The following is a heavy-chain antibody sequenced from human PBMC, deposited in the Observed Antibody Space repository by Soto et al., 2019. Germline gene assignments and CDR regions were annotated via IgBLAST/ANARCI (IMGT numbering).Heavy chain of an antibody. V-gene: IGHV3-23*01. CDR3: GKGTWGAFDI. CDR1: GFTFSSNA. J-gene: IGHJ3*02. CDR2: ITSGSGGGT. Sequence: EVQLLESGGGLVQPGGSLRLSCVASGFTFSSNAMSWVRQAPGKGLEWVSHITSGSGGGTYYAGSVKGRFTISRDHAKKTLYMQMNSLRVEDTAVYYCGKGTWGAFDIWGHGTVVTVSS. D-gene: IGHD7-27*01.